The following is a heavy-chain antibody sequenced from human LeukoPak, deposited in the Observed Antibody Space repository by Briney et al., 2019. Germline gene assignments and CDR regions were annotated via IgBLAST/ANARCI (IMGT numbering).Heavy chain of an antibody. CDR2: IIPIFGTA. J-gene: IGHJ3*02. D-gene: IGHD4-17*01. V-gene: IGHV1-69*05. Sequence: SVKVSCKASGGTFSSYAISWVRQAPGQGLEWMGGIIPIFGTANYAQKFQGRVTITTDESTSTAYMELSSLRSEDTAVYYCAREPALRGDAFDIWGQGTMVTVSS. CDR1: GGTFSSYA. CDR3: AREPALRGDAFDI.